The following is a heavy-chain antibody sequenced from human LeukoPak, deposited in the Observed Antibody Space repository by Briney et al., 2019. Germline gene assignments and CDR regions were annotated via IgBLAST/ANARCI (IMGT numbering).Heavy chain of an antibody. V-gene: IGHV4-30-4*01. CDR1: GGSISSGDYY. CDR2: IYYSGST. J-gene: IGHJ6*02. Sequence: SQTLSLTCTVSGGSISSGDYYWSWIRQPPGKGLEWIGYIYYSGSTNYNPSLKSRVTISVDTSKNQFSLKLSSVTAADTAVYYCASRAYYYYGMDVWGQGTTVTVSS. CDR3: ASRAYYYYGMDV.